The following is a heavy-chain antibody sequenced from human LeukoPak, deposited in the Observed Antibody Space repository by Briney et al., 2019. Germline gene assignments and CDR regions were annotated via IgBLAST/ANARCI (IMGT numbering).Heavy chain of an antibody. CDR3: AKLDSSGWSRPFDY. CDR1: GFTFSSYS. CDR2: MSHDGSNK. Sequence: GGSLRLSCAASGFTFSSYSMNWVRQAPGKGLEWVAVMSHDGSNKYYGDSVKGRFTISRDNSKNTLYLQMNSLRAGDTAVYYCAKLDSSGWSRPFDYWGQGTLVTVSS. V-gene: IGHV3-30*18. D-gene: IGHD6-19*01. J-gene: IGHJ4*02.